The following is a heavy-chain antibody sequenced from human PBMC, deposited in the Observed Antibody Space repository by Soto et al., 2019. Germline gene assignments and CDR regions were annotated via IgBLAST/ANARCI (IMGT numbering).Heavy chain of an antibody. CDR3: TTTPYCSSTSCYRLLYYYYGMDV. Sequence: GGSLRLSCAASGFTFSSYAMSWVRQAPGKGLEWVSAISGSGGSTYYADPVKGRFTISRDNSKNTLYLQMNSLKTEDTAVYYCTTTPYCSSTSCYRLLYYYYGMDVWGQGTTVTVSS. CDR2: ISGSGGST. CDR1: GFTFSSYA. D-gene: IGHD2-2*01. V-gene: IGHV3-23*01. J-gene: IGHJ6*02.